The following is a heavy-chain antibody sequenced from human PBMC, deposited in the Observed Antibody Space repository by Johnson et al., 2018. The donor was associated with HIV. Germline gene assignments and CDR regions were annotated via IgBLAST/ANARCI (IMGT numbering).Heavy chain of an antibody. CDR1: GFTFDDYG. D-gene: IGHD2-15*01. Sequence: VQLMESGGGVVRPGGSLRLSCAASGFTFDDYGMSWVRQAPGKGLEWVSGINWNGGSTGYADSVKGRFTISRDNAKNSLYLQMNSLRAEDTAMYYWAGDTGGYCSGNSCFMGDAFDIWGQGTMVTVSS. V-gene: IGHV3-20*04. CDR3: AGDTGGYCSGNSCFMGDAFDI. CDR2: INWNGGST. J-gene: IGHJ3*02.